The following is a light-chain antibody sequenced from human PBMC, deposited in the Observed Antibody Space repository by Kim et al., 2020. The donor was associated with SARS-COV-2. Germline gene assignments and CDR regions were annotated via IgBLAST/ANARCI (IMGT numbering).Light chain of an antibody. Sequence: LSPGEKATRSCRASQSVSSYLAWYQQKLGQEPRLLIYDASYRATGIPARFSGTGSGTDFSLTISSLDPEDFAVYYCQQRSHWLITFGQGTRLEIK. CDR2: DAS. CDR1: QSVSSY. CDR3: QQRSHWLIT. V-gene: IGKV3-11*01. J-gene: IGKJ5*01.